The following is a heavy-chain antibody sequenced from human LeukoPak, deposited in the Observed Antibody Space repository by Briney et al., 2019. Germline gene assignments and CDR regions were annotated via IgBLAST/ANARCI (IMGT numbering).Heavy chain of an antibody. CDR1: GYTFTGYY. J-gene: IGHJ4*02. Sequence: ASVKVSCKASGYTFTGYYMHWVRQAPGQGLEWMGWINPNSGGTNCAQKFQGRVTMTRNTSISTAYMELSSLRSEDTAVYYCARGYVLLWFGVLRQYYFDYWGQGTLVTVSS. D-gene: IGHD3-10*01. V-gene: IGHV1-2*02. CDR3: ARGYVLLWFGVLRQYYFDY. CDR2: INPNSGGT.